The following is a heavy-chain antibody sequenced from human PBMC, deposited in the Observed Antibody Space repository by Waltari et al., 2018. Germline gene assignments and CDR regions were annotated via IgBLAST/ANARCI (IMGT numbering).Heavy chain of an antibody. CDR1: GFTFSSYA. V-gene: IGHV3-23*01. CDR2: ISGSGGST. Sequence: EVQLLESGGGVVQHGGSLRLSCAASGFTFSSYAMSWVRQAPGKGLEWVSAISGSGGSTYYADSVKGRFTISRDNSKNTLYLQMNSLRAEDTAVYYCAKFEYSSSYIDYWGQGTLVTVSS. J-gene: IGHJ4*02. D-gene: IGHD6-6*01. CDR3: AKFEYSSSYIDY.